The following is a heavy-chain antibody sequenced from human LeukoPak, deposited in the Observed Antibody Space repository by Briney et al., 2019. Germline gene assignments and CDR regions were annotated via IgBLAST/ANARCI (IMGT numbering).Heavy chain of an antibody. D-gene: IGHD3-22*01. CDR1: GFTFSSYS. J-gene: IGHJ4*02. CDR3: AKATYYYDSSGLH. CDR2: ISGSGGST. Sequence: GGSLRLSLAASGFTFSSYSMSWVRQAPGKGLEGVSAISGSGGSTYYSASGKGRFTISRDNSKNTLYLKINRLGADATAVYYCAKATYYYDSSGLHWGQGTLVTVSS. V-gene: IGHV3-23*01.